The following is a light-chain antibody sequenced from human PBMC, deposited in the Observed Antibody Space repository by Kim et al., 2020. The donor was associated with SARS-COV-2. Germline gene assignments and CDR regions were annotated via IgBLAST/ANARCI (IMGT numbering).Light chain of an antibody. CDR1: KLGDKY. CDR3: QAWDSITGV. CDR2: QDS. J-gene: IGLJ1*01. Sequence: SYELTQPPSVSVSPGQTASITCSGDKLGDKYACWYQQKPGQSPVLVIYQDSKRPSGTPGRFSGYNSGNTATLNISGTQAMDEADYYCQAWDSITGVFGTGTKVIVL. V-gene: IGLV3-1*01.